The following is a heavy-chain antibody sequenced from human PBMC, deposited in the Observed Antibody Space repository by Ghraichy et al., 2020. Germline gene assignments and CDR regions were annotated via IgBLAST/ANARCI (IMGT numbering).Heavy chain of an antibody. CDR2: INPSGGST. CDR3: ARDYRGHDAGYGEEFDY. V-gene: IGHV1-46*03. CDR1: GYTFTSYY. J-gene: IGHJ4*02. Sequence: ASVKVSCKASGYTFTSYYMHWVRQAPGQGLEWMGIINPSGGSTSYAQKFQGRVTMTRDTSTSTVYMELSSLRSEDTAVYYCARDYRGHDAGYGEEFDYWGQGTLVTVSS. D-gene: IGHD3-10*01.